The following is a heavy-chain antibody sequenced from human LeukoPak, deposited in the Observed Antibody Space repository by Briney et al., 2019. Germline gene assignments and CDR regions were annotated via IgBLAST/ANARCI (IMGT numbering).Heavy chain of an antibody. CDR3: ATSRNEASELSVSSGYDFDY. CDR2: IIPIFGTA. V-gene: IGHV1-69*05. J-gene: IGHJ4*02. Sequence: GSSVKVSCKASGGTFSSYAISWVRQAPGQGLEWMGGIIPIFGTANYAQKSQGRVTITTDESTSTAYMELSSLRSEDTAVYYCATSRNEASELSVSSGYDFDYWGQGTLVTVSS. D-gene: IGHD5-12*01. CDR1: GGTFSSYA.